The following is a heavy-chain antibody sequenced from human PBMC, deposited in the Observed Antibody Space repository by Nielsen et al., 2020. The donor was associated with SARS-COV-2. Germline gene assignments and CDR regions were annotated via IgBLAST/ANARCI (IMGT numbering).Heavy chain of an antibody. J-gene: IGHJ4*02. D-gene: IGHD6-13*01. CDR2: INAGYGNT. CDR3: AREGSSWSFDY. CDR1: GYTFSNYA. Sequence: ASVKVSCKASGYTFSNYAMHWVRQAPGQRLELMGWINAGYGNTKYSQKFQGRVTITRDTSASTAHLELSSLRSEDTAVYFCAREGSSWSFDYWGQGTLVTVSS. V-gene: IGHV1-3*01.